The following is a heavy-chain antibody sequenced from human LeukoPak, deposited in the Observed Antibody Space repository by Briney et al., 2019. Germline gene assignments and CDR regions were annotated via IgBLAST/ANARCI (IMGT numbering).Heavy chain of an antibody. CDR3: AKSAHLVDYGDGNYFDY. CDR2: ISGSSYYI. D-gene: IGHD4-17*01. CDR1: GFTFSSYT. Sequence: GGSLRLSCAASGFTFSSYTINWVRQAPGKGLEWVSSISGSSYYIYYADSVRGRFTISRDNAKNTLYLQMNSLRAEDTAVYYCAKSAHLVDYGDGNYFDYWGQGTLVTVSS. V-gene: IGHV3-21*01. J-gene: IGHJ4*02.